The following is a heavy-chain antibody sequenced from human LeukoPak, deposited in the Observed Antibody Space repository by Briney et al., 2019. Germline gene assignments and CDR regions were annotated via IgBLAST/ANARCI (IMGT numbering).Heavy chain of an antibody. CDR2: ISNSGDDT. D-gene: IGHD6-6*01. Sequence: QPGGSHTLSRALSGVTLRNYPMSWARQPPGEGLECVSVISNSGDDTYYADSVKGRFTISRDNSRNMLYLQMNSLRAEDTAVYYCAKTWYSTSMDYWGQGTLVAVSS. CDR3: AKTWYSTSMDY. J-gene: IGHJ4*02. CDR1: GVTLRNYP. V-gene: IGHV3-23*01.